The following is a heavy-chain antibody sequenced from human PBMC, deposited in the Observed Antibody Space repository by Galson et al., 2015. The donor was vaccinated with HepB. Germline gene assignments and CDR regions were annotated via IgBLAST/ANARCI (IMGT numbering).Heavy chain of an antibody. CDR2: IWYDGSNK. D-gene: IGHD3-3*01. Sequence: SLRLSCAASGFTFSSYGMHWVRQAPGKGLEWVAVIWYDGSNKYYADSVKGRFTISRDNSKNTLYLQMNSLRAEDTAVYYCARSFGVTLYYYYGMDVWGQGTTVTVSS. V-gene: IGHV3-33*01. CDR3: ARSFGVTLYYYYGMDV. CDR1: GFTFSSYG. J-gene: IGHJ6*02.